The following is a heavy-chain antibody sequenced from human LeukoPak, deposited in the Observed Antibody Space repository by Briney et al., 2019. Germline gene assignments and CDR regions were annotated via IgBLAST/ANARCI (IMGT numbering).Heavy chain of an antibody. V-gene: IGHV1-3*01. CDR1: GYTFNSYA. D-gene: IGHD2/OR15-2a*01. J-gene: IGHJ4*02. CDR2: INAGNGNT. CDR3: AKAVKSFPDY. Sequence: GASVKVSCKASGYTFNSYAMHWARQAPGQRLEWMGWINAGNGNTKYSQKFQGRVTITRDTSVSTAYMELSSLRSEDTAVYYCAKAVKSFPDYWGQGTLVTVSS.